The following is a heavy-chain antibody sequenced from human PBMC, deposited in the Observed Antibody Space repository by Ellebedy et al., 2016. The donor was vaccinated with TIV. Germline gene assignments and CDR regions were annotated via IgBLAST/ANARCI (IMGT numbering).Heavy chain of an antibody. CDR1: GYSFTIFT. Sequence: AASVKVSCKASGYSFTIFTIHWARQAPGQRPEWMGWINPDNGDTKHSQKFQARVTITRDTFASTAYMELSSLRSEDTAVYHCARAREGCSGDGCYSDFDFWGQGTLVTVSS. J-gene: IGHJ4*02. CDR3: ARAREGCSGDGCYSDFDF. V-gene: IGHV1-3*01. CDR2: INPDNGDT. D-gene: IGHD2-15*01.